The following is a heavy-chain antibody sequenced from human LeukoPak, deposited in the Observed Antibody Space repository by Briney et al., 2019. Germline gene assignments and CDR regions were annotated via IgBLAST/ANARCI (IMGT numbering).Heavy chain of an antibody. CDR3: VKDVGGSYAFDY. J-gene: IGHJ4*02. Sequence: PGGSLRLSCAASEFTFSSYAMHWVRQAPGKGLEYVSGINDNGGRTHYGDSVKGRFSISRDNSKNTLHLQMSTLRAEDTAPYYCVKDVGGSYAFDYWGQGILVTVAS. CDR2: INDNGGRT. CDR1: EFTFSSYA. V-gene: IGHV3-64D*09. D-gene: IGHD1-26*01.